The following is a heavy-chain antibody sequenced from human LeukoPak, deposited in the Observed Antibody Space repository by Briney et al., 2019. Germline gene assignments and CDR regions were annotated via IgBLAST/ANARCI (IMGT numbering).Heavy chain of an antibody. CDR3: AKALWSSSWPDAFDI. V-gene: IGHV3-48*03. CDR1: GFTFSSYE. CDR2: ISSSGSTI. Sequence: GGSLRLSCAASGFTFSSYEMNWVRQAPGKGLEWVSYISSSGSTIYYADSVKGRFTISRDNAKNSLYLQMNSLRAEDTAVYYCAKALWSSSWPDAFDIWGQGTMVTVSS. J-gene: IGHJ3*02. D-gene: IGHD6-13*01.